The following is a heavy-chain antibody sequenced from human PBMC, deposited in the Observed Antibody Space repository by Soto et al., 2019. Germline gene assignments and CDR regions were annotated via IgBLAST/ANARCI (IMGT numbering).Heavy chain of an antibody. Sequence: EVQLVESGGGLVQPGESLRLSCAASEFIFNNYWMAWVRQAPEKGLEWVASIKPDGSDKYYLDSVKGRFTISRDNAKNSVYLQMDGLRADDTAVYFCARCTRVGWNTNWFDPWGQGTLITVSS. CDR3: ARCTRVGWNTNWFDP. V-gene: IGHV3-7*01. CDR1: EFIFNNYW. J-gene: IGHJ5*02. CDR2: IKPDGSDK. D-gene: IGHD1-1*01.